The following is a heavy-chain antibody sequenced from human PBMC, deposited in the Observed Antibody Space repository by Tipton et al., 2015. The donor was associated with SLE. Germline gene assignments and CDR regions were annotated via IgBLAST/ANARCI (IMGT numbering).Heavy chain of an antibody. CDR1: GYSINSDSY. V-gene: IGHV4-38-2*02. Sequence: TLSLTCAVTGYSINSDSYWGWIRQPPGKGLEWIGSIYHSGTTYYNPSLESRVTISVDTSKSQFSLRLTSVTAADTAVYYCARERQYVYGDSGTRHGVDVWGPGTMVTVAS. CDR2: IYHSGTT. J-gene: IGHJ6*02. D-gene: IGHD4-17*01. CDR3: ARERQYVYGDSGTRHGVDV.